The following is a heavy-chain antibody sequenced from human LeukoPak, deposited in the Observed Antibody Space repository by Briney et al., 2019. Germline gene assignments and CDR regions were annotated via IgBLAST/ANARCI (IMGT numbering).Heavy chain of an antibody. CDR2: ISSSSSYI. J-gene: IGHJ4*02. D-gene: IGHD5-18*01. Sequence: PGGSLRLSCAASGFTFSSYNMNWVRQAPGKGLEWVSSISSSSSYIYYADSVKGRLTISRDNAKNSLYLQMNSLRAEDTAVYYCARDRGHSYGSGFDYWGQGTLVTVSS. CDR1: GFTFSSYN. CDR3: ARDRGHSYGSGFDY. V-gene: IGHV3-21*01.